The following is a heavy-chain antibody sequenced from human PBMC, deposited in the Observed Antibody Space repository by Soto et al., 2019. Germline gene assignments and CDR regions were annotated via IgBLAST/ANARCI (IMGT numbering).Heavy chain of an antibody. J-gene: IGHJ5*02. D-gene: IGHD6-13*01. CDR1: GFTFSSYA. Sequence: GGSLRLSCAASGFTFSSYALSWVRQAPAKGLEWVSAISGSGGGTYYADSVKGRFTISRDNSKNTLYLQMNSLRAEDTAVYYCAKGGIATTPRGFDPWGQGTLVTVSS. CDR2: ISGSGGGT. CDR3: AKGGIATTPRGFDP. V-gene: IGHV3-23*01.